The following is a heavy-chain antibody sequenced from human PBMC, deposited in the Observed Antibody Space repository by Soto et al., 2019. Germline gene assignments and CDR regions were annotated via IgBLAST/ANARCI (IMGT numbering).Heavy chain of an antibody. V-gene: IGHV4-34*01. Sequence: SETLSLTCAVYGGSFSGYYWSWIRQPPGKGLEWIGEINHSGSTNYNPSLKSRVTISVDTSKNQCSLKLSSVTAADTAVYYCARGRGSTLYYYMDVWGKGTTVTVSS. CDR1: GGSFSGYY. D-gene: IGHD6-13*01. CDR3: ARGRGSTLYYYMDV. J-gene: IGHJ6*03. CDR2: INHSGST.